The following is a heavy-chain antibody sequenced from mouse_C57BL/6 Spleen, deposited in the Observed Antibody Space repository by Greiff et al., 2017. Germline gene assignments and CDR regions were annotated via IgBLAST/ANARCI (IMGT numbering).Heavy chain of an antibody. CDR2: IHPNSGST. J-gene: IGHJ4*01. D-gene: IGHD2-1*01. V-gene: IGHV1-64*01. CDR3: ARSIYYDYYAMDY. Sequence: QVQLKQPGAELVKPGASVKLSCKASGYTFTSYWMHWVKQRPGQGLEWIGMIHPNSGSTNYNEKFKSKATLTVDKSSSTAYMQLSSLTSEDSAVYYCARSIYYDYYAMDYWGQGTSVTVSS. CDR1: GYTFTSYW.